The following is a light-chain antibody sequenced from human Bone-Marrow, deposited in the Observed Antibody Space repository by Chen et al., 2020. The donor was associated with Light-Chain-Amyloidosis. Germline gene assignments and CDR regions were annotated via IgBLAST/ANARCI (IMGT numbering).Light chain of an antibody. Sequence: QSALTQPASVSGPPGHSITIPCTGTSSDVGGHKFASWYQQHTGKAPKLIIYDDSNRPSGVSNRFSRSKYGSRDSLAVCGVQTEDEADYYCNAYAGSSTIVFGEGTKLTVL. CDR1: SSDVGGHKF. V-gene: IGLV2-14*01. CDR3: NAYAGSSTIV. J-gene: IGLJ2*01. CDR2: DDS.